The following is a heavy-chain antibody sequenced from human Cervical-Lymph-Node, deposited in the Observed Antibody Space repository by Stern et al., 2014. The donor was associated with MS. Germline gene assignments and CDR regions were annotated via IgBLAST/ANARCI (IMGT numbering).Heavy chain of an antibody. V-gene: IGHV3-21*01. CDR2: ISSGSSYI. D-gene: IGHD5-24*01. J-gene: IGHJ4*02. CDR3: AREGEMATMGSGFSD. CDR1: GFTFSDYT. Sequence: EVQLLESGGGLVKPGGSLRLSCVASGFTFSDYTMIWVRQAPGKGLEWVSSISSGSSYIYYGDSVRGRFTISRDNAENSLYLQMNSLRAEDTAVYYCAREGEMATMGSGFSDWGQGTLVTVSS.